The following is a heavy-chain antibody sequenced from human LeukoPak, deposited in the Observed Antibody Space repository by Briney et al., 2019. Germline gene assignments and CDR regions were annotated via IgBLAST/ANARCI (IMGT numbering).Heavy chain of an antibody. CDR3: ARGGWVRGVITRTGLDY. Sequence: ASVKVSCKASRYTFTDYYIHWLRQAPGQGLEWMGWINPDSGGTNYAQKFQGRVTMTRDTSISTVYMELSRLGSDDTAVYYCARGGWVRGVITRTGLDYWGQGTLVTVSS. D-gene: IGHD3-10*01. V-gene: IGHV1-2*02. CDR2: INPDSGGT. CDR1: RYTFTDYY. J-gene: IGHJ4*02.